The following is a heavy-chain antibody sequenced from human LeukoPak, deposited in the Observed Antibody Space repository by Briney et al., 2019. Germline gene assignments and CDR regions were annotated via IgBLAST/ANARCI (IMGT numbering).Heavy chain of an antibody. CDR1: GFTFSSYA. V-gene: IGHV3-23*01. CDR3: AKDRGGDYDYNDAFDI. Sequence: GGSLRLSCAASGFTFSSYAMSWVRQAPGKGLEWVSAISGSGGSTYYADSVKGRFTTSRDNSKNTLYLQMNSLRAEDTAVYYCAKDRGGDYDYNDAFDIWGQGTMVTVSS. D-gene: IGHD5-12*01. J-gene: IGHJ3*02. CDR2: ISGSGGST.